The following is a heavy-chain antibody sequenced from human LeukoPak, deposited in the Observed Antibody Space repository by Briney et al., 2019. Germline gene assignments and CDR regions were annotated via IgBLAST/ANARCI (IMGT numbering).Heavy chain of an antibody. Sequence: GGSLRLSCAASGFTFSSYGMHWVRQTPGKGLEWVAFIRNDGSYKDYADSAKGRFTISRDNSKNTLYLQMNSLRAEDTAVFYCAKEPSSLADYWGQGTLVTVSS. J-gene: IGHJ4*02. CDR3: AKEPSSLADY. V-gene: IGHV3-30*02. CDR2: IRNDGSYK. CDR1: GFTFSSYG. D-gene: IGHD6-13*01.